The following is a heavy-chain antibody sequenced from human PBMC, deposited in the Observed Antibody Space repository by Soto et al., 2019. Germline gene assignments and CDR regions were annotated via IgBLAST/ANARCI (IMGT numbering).Heavy chain of an antibody. D-gene: IGHD6-13*01. Sequence: GGSLRLSCAASGFTFSSYGMHWVRQAPGKGLEWVAVIWYDGSDNYYADSVKGRFTISRDNSKNTLYLQMNSLRAEDTAVFYCARSQYSSSWYPFDYWGQGTLVTVSS. CDR2: IWYDGSDN. CDR3: ARSQYSSSWYPFDY. V-gene: IGHV3-33*01. J-gene: IGHJ4*02. CDR1: GFTFSSYG.